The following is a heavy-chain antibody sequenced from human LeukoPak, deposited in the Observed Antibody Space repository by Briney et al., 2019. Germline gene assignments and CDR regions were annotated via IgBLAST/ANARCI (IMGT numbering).Heavy chain of an antibody. J-gene: IGHJ6*02. D-gene: IGHD6-19*01. CDR2: ISGNAGRT. CDR1: GFTFNNYA. V-gene: IGHV3-23*01. CDR3: AKDHSSAWYGMDI. Sequence: GGSLRLSCAASGFTFNNYAMNWVRQAPGKGLEWVSAISGNAGRTYYADSAKGRFTISRDHSNNTLCLQMNNLRAEDTAIYYCAKDHSSAWYGMDIWGQGTTVTVSS.